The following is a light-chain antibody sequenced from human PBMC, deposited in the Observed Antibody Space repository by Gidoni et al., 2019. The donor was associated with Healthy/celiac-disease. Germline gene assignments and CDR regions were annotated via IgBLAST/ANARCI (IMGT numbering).Light chain of an antibody. CDR2: AAS. Sequence: DIQMTQSPSSLSASVGDRVTITCLASQSISSYLNWYQQKPGKAPKLLIYAASSLQSGVPSRFSGSGSGTDFTLTISSLQPEDFATYDCQQSYSTPMYTFGQGTKLEIK. J-gene: IGKJ2*01. CDR3: QQSYSTPMYT. CDR1: QSISSY. V-gene: IGKV1-39*01.